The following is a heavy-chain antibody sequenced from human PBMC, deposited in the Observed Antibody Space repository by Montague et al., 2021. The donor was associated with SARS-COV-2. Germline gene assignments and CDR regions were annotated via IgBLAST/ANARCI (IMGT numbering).Heavy chain of an antibody. V-gene: IGHV4-61*02. J-gene: IGHJ6*02. CDR3: AGGPAASYYCGMDV. D-gene: IGHD2-2*01. CDR2: IYTSGST. CDR1: GGSISSGSYY. Sequence: TLSLTCTVSGGSISSGSYYWSWIRQPAGKGLEWIGRIYTSGSTNYNPSLKSRVTISVDTSKNQFSLKLSSVTAADTAVYYCAGGPAASYYCGMDVWGQGTSVTVSS.